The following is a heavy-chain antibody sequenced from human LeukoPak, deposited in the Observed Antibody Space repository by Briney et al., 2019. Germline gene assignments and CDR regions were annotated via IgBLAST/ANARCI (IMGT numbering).Heavy chain of an antibody. Sequence: GGSLRLSCAASGFTVSSNYMSWVRRAPGKGLEWMTVISHDGSNKYYVDSVKGRFTISRDNSKSTLYLQMNSLRAEDTAVYYCAKEGYYGSGSFPDSWGQGTLVTVSS. CDR3: AKEGYYGSGSFPDS. J-gene: IGHJ4*02. CDR2: ISHDGSNK. D-gene: IGHD3-10*01. CDR1: GFTVSSNY. V-gene: IGHV3-30*18.